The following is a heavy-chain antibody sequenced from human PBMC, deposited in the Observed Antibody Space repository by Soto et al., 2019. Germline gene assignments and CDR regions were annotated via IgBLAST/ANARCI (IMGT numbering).Heavy chain of an antibody. Sequence: NPSETLSLTCTVSGGSISSDDYYWSWIRQHPGKGLEWIGYIYYSGNAYYNRSLKSRVAISVDTSKNQFSLRLSSVTAADTAVYYCARVGISSSDGFDIWGQGTMVTVSS. CDR2: IYYSGNA. J-gene: IGHJ3*02. CDR1: GGSISSDDYY. V-gene: IGHV4-31*03. D-gene: IGHD6-6*01. CDR3: ARVGISSSDGFDI.